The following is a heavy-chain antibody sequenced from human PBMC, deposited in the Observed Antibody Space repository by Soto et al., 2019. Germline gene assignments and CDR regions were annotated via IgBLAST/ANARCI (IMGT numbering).Heavy chain of an antibody. J-gene: IGHJ6*02. D-gene: IGHD6-6*01. Sequence: GGSLRLSCAASGFTFSTYGMHWVRQAPGKGLEWLAVISNNGINKYYADSVKGRFTISRDNSKDTLFLQMNSLRGEDTAIYYCARVIRADSTSSNFYYYSGLDVWGQGITVTVSS. V-gene: IGHV3-30*03. CDR2: ISNNGINK. CDR1: GFTFSTYG. CDR3: ARVIRADSTSSNFYYYSGLDV.